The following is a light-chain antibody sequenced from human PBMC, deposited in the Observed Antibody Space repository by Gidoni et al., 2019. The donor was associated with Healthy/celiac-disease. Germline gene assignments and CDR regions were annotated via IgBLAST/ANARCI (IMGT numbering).Light chain of an antibody. CDR2: EVS. V-gene: IGLV2-23*02. Sequence: QSALTQPAYVSGSPGQSITISCTGTSSDVGSYNLVSWSQQHPGKAPKLMIYEVSNRPSGVSNRFSGSKSGNTASLTISGLQAEDEADYYCCSYAGSSTVVFGGGTKLTVL. CDR3: CSYAGSSTVV. J-gene: IGLJ2*01. CDR1: SSDVGSYNL.